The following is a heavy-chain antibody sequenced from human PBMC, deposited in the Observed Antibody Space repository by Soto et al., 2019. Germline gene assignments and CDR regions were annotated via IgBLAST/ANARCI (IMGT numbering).Heavy chain of an antibody. V-gene: IGHV3-15*01. CDR3: TTRAYDFWSGYYTPLI. J-gene: IGHJ3*02. CDR1: GFTFSNAW. CDR2: IKSKTDGGTT. Sequence: PGGSLRLSCAASGFTFSNAWMSWVRQAPGKGLEWVGRIKSKTDGGTTDYAAPVKGRFTISRDDSKNTLYLQMNSLKTEDTAVYYCTTRAYDFWSGYYTPLIWGQGTMVTVSS. D-gene: IGHD3-3*01.